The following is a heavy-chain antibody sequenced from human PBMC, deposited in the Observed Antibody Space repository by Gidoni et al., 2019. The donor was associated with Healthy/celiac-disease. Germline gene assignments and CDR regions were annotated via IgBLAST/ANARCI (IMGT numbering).Heavy chain of an antibody. Sequence: QVQLVQSGAEGQKPGASVKGSCKASGYNVTGYYVQWVRQAPGQWLELMGGINPNSGGTNYSQKFQCWVTMTRDTSISTAYMELSRLRSDDTAVYYCARGGAGNLRSYYYYYGMDVWGQGTTVTVSS. CDR2: INPNSGGT. D-gene: IGHD4-4*01. CDR1: GYNVTGYY. CDR3: ARGGAGNLRSYYYYYGMDV. V-gene: IGHV1-2*04. J-gene: IGHJ6*02.